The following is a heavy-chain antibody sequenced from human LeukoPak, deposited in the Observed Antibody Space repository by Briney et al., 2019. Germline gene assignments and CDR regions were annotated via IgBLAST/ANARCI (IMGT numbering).Heavy chain of an antibody. CDR1: GGSIRSSSYY. CDR3: ARQVLEMAAMYAFDI. Sequence: PETLSPTCTASGGSIRSSSYYWGWIRQPPGKGLGWSGSIYYDVSPYYNPSLRSRVTISVYTSKNQFSLKVRSVSAADTAVYYCARQVLEMAAMYAFDIWGQGTIVTVSS. D-gene: IGHD5-24*01. CDR2: IYYDVSP. J-gene: IGHJ3*02. V-gene: IGHV4-39*01.